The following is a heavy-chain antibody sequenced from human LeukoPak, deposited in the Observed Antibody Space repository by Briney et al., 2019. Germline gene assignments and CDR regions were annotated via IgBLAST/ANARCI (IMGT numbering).Heavy chain of an antibody. Sequence: GGSLRLSCAASAFTFSNYWMSWVRQAPGKGLEWVANIKEDGSEINYVDSVKGRLTISRDNAKNSLYLQMNSLRVDDTAVYYCARDRGYSTFDYWGQGALVTVSS. V-gene: IGHV3-7*01. CDR1: AFTFSNYW. CDR2: IKEDGSEI. D-gene: IGHD4-23*01. J-gene: IGHJ4*02. CDR3: ARDRGYSTFDY.